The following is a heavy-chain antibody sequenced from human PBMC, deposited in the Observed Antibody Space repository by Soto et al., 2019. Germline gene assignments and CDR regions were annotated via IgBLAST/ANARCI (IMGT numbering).Heavy chain of an antibody. D-gene: IGHD6-13*01. CDR2: IIPMFGST. CDR1: GGTFSTSS. Sequence: RASVKVSCKASGGTFSTSSITWVRQAPGQGLEWLGGIIPMFGSTNYAQKFQGRVSITADESTTTAYMELSSLKSEDTAVYYCARVLGSRRTHAFDIWGQGTMVTVSS. V-gene: IGHV1-69*13. J-gene: IGHJ3*02. CDR3: ARVLGSRRTHAFDI.